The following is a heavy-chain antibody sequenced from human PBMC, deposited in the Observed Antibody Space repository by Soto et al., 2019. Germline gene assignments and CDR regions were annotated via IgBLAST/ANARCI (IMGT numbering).Heavy chain of an antibody. D-gene: IGHD6-19*01. CDR2: ISAYNGNT. CDR3: ARNLAVAAHYYYYGMDV. J-gene: IGHJ6*02. CDR1: GYTFTSYG. V-gene: IGHV1-18*04. Sequence: ASVKVSCKASGYTFTSYGISWVRQAPGQGIEWMGWISAYNGNTNYAQKLQGRVTMTTDTSTSTAYMELRSLRSDDTAVYYCARNLAVAAHYYYYGMDVWGQGTTVTVSS.